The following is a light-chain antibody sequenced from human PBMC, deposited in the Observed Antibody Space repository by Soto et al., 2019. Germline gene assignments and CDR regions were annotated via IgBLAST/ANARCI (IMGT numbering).Light chain of an antibody. V-gene: IGKV3-20*01. CDR2: GAS. J-gene: IGKJ4*01. CDR1: QSITNNS. CDR3: QQYGYLVT. Sequence: EIVLTQSPATLSLSPGERATVSCRASQSITNNSFAGYQQKPGRAHRLLIYGASSRATGIPDRFSGSGSGTDFTLTISRLEPEDFAMYYCQQYGYLVTFGGGTKVDI.